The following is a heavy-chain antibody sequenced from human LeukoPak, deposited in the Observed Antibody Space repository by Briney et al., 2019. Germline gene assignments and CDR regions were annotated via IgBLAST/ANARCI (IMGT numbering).Heavy chain of an antibody. CDR1: GYSFTNYW. Sequence: GESLKISCKVSGYSFTNYWIVWVRQMPGKGLEWMGIIYPEDSDTRYSPSFQGQVTFSADKSITTAYLQWSSLKASDTAMYYCARRNYYDSRGYYCDYWGQGTLVTVSS. CDR2: IYPEDSDT. D-gene: IGHD3-22*01. J-gene: IGHJ4*02. CDR3: ARRNYYDSRGYYCDY. V-gene: IGHV5-51*01.